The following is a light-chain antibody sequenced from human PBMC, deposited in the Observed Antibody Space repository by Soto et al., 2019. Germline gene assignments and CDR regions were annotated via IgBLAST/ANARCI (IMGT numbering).Light chain of an antibody. CDR2: EVS. V-gene: IGLV2-14*01. Sequence: QSALTQPASVSGSPGQSITISCTGTSSDVGASKYVSWYQQHPGKAPKLMIYEVSNRPSGVSNRFSGSKSGNTASLTISGLQAEDEADYYCSSYTSTFTVLFGGGTKLTVL. CDR3: SSYTSTFTVL. CDR1: SSDVGASKY. J-gene: IGLJ2*01.